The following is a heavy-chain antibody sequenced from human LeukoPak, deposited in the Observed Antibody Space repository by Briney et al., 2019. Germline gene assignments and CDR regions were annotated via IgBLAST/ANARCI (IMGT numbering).Heavy chain of an antibody. J-gene: IGHJ4*02. Sequence: GGSLRLSCAASGFTFSSYSMNWVRQAPGKGLEWVSSISSSSSYIYYADSVKGRFTISRDNAKNSLYLQMNSLRAEDTAVYYCASMAKEPHSSGWDFDYWGQGTLVTVSS. CDR2: ISSSSSYI. CDR3: ASMAKEPHSSGWDFDY. D-gene: IGHD6-19*01. V-gene: IGHV3-21*01. CDR1: GFTFSSYS.